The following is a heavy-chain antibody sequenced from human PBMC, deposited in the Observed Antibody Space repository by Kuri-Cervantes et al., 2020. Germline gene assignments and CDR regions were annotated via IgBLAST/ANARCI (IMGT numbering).Heavy chain of an antibody. CDR1: GFTFSSYW. V-gene: IGHV3-7*01. J-gene: IGHJ4*02. D-gene: IGHD3-10*01. CDR2: IKQDGSEK. CDR3: ASPFRVSFDY. Sequence: GESLKISCAASGFTFSSYWMHWVRQAPGKGLEWVANIKQDGSEKYYVDSVKGRFTISRDNAKNSLYLQMNSLRAEDTAVYYCASPFRVSFDYWGRGTLVTVSS.